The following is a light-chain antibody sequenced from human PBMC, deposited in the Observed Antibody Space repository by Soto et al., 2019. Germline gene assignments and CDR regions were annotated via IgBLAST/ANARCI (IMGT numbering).Light chain of an antibody. CDR1: RNDVGYYNY. J-gene: IGLJ3*02. CDR3: SSYTTAYTQV. CDR2: EVT. Sequence: QSALSQPASVSGSPGQSITISCTGTRNDVGYYNYVSWYQQHPGQAPKLMISEVTTRPSGVSDRFSGSKSGNTASLTISRLQAEDEAHYYCSSYTTAYTQVFGGGTKVTVL. V-gene: IGLV2-14*01.